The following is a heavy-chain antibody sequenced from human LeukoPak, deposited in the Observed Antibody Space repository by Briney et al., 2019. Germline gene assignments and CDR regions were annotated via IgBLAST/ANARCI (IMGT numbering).Heavy chain of an antibody. CDR2: ISYDGSNK. D-gene: IGHD4-23*01. CDR3: ARDLYGGHDY. J-gene: IGHJ4*02. Sequence: PGGSLRLSCAASRFTFSSYSMNWVRQAPGKGLEWVAVISYDGSNKYYADSVKGRFTISRDNSKNTLYLQMNSLRAEDTAVYYCARDLYGGHDYWGQGTLVTVSS. V-gene: IGHV3-30*03. CDR1: RFTFSSYS.